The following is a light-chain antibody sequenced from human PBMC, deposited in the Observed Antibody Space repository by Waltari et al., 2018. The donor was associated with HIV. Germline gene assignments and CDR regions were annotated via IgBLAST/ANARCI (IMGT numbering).Light chain of an antibody. J-gene: IGKJ4*01. Sequence: DLQMTQSPSYVSASVGDRVTITCRANQDITRWMSWYQQKSGEAPKLLIYVASILHSGTPSRFSGSGSGTLYSLTIAGLQPEDFATYYCQQAKTFPLTFGGGTKVEIK. CDR3: QQAKTFPLT. CDR2: VAS. CDR1: QDITRW. V-gene: IGKV1-12*01.